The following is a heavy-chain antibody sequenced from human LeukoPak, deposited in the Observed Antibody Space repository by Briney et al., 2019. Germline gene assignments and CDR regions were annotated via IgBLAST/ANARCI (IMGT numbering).Heavy chain of an antibody. Sequence: PGGPLRLSCAASGFTFSSYSMNWVRQAPGKGLEWVSYISSSSSTIYYADSVKGRFTISRDNAKNSLYLQMNSLRDEDTAGYYCARDTLNYYGSTFDPWGQGTLVTVSS. CDR3: ARDTLNYYGSTFDP. D-gene: IGHD3-10*01. CDR2: ISSSSSTI. CDR1: GFTFSSYS. V-gene: IGHV3-48*02. J-gene: IGHJ5*02.